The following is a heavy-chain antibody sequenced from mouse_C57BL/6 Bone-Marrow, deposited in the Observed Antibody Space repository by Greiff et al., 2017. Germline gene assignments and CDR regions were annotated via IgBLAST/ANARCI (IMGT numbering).Heavy chain of an antibody. CDR3: AREADYPDAMDY. D-gene: IGHD2-4*01. CDR2: INPYNGGT. V-gene: IGHV1-19*01. CDR1: GYTFTDYY. Sequence: VQLQQSGPVLVKPGASVKMSCKASGYTFTDYYMNWVKQSHGKSLEWIGVINPYNGGTSYNQKFKGKDTLTVDKSSSTAYMELNSLTSEEAAVYYCAREADYPDAMDYWGQGTSVTVAA. J-gene: IGHJ4*01.